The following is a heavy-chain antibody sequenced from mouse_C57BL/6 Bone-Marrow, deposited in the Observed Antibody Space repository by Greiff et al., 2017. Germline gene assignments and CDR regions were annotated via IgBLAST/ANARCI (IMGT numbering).Heavy chain of an antibody. Sequence: EVQGVESGGGLVKPGGSLKLSCAASGFTFSSYAMSWVRQTPEKRLEWVATISDGGSYTYYPDNVKGRFTISRDNAKNNLYLQMSHLKSEDTAMYYCARVITTVVEGAMDYWGQGTSVTVSS. D-gene: IGHD1-1*01. CDR1: GFTFSSYA. CDR3: ARVITTVVEGAMDY. CDR2: ISDGGSYT. V-gene: IGHV5-4*01. J-gene: IGHJ4*01.